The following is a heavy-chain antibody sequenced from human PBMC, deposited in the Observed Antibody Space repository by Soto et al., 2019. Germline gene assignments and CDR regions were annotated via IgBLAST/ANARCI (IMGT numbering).Heavy chain of an antibody. Sequence: QVQLVQSGAEVKKPGSSVKVSCTASGGTFSSYAISWVRQAPGQGLEWMGGIIPIFGTANYAQKFQGRVTITADESTSTAYMELSSLRSEDTAVYYCARDLTYYYDSSGYPDAFDIWGQGTMVTVSS. V-gene: IGHV1-69*01. CDR3: ARDLTYYYDSSGYPDAFDI. CDR1: GGTFSSYA. J-gene: IGHJ3*02. CDR2: IIPIFGTA. D-gene: IGHD3-22*01.